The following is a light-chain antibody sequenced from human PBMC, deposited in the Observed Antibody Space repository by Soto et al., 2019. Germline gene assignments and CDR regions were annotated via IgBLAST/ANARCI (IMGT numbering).Light chain of an antibody. CDR1: SSDVGSYNL. V-gene: IGLV2-23*01. Sequence: QSALTQPASVSGSPGQSITISCTGTSSDVGSYNLVSWYQQHPGKAPKLLIYEGSKRPSGVSNRFSGSKSGNTASLTFSGLQAEDEADYYCSSYAGDTTSDVVFGGGTKLTVL. CDR3: SSYAGDTTSDVV. J-gene: IGLJ2*01. CDR2: EGS.